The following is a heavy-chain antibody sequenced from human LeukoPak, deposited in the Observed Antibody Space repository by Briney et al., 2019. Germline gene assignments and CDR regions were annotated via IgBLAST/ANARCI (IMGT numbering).Heavy chain of an antibody. CDR1: GYTFNGFY. CDR2: INPNSGGT. J-gene: IGHJ4*02. V-gene: IGHV1-2*02. D-gene: IGHD4-11*01. CDR3: ARWMATVTTPDY. Sequence: ASVKVSCKASGYTFNGFYLHWVRQAPGQGLEWMGWINPNSGGTDYAQKFQGRVTMTRDTSIGTAYMELSRLRSDDTAVYYCARWMATVTTPDYWGQGTLVTVSS.